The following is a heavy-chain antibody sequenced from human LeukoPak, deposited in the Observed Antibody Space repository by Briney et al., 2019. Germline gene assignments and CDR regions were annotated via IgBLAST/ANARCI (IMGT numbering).Heavy chain of an antibody. Sequence: SETLSLTCTVSDGSISSSSYYWGWLRQPQGKGLVWIGSIYCSGITYYNPSLKSRVTISVDTSKNQFSLRLISVTAADTAVYYCARHFPHMDYSGWKQGWFDPWGQGTLVTVSS. CDR3: ARHFPHMDYSGWKQGWFDP. CDR1: DGSISSSSYY. J-gene: IGHJ5*02. V-gene: IGHV4-39*01. D-gene: IGHD6-19*01. CDR2: IYCSGIT.